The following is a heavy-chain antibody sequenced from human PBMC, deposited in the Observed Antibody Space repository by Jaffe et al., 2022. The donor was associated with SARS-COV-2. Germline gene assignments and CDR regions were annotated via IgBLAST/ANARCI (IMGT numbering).Heavy chain of an antibody. CDR1: GGSISSSSYY. V-gene: IGHV4-39*01. CDR3: ARCHPEGIMITFGGVIVGFDP. CDR2: IYYSGST. D-gene: IGHD3-16*02. Sequence: QLQLQESGPGLVKPSETLSLTCTVSGGSISSSSYYWGWIRQPPGKGLEWIGSIYYSGSTYYNPSLKSRVTISVDTSKNQFSLKLSSVTAADTAVYYCARCHPEGIMITFGGVIVGFDPWGQGTLVTVSS. J-gene: IGHJ5*02.